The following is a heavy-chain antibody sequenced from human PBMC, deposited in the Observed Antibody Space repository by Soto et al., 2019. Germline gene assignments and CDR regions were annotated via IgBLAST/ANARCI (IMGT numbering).Heavy chain of an antibody. V-gene: IGHV3-33*01. CDR3: AREDSGSDYYFDY. CDR2: IWYDGSNN. CDR1: GFTFSSYG. D-gene: IGHD1-26*01. Sequence: QVQLVESGGGVVQPWRSLRFSCAASGFTFSSYGMRWVRQAPGKGLEWVSVIWYDGSNNYYADSVQGRFTISRDNSKITLYLQMNSLRAKDTAAYYCAREDSGSDYYFDYWGQGTLVTVSS. J-gene: IGHJ4*02.